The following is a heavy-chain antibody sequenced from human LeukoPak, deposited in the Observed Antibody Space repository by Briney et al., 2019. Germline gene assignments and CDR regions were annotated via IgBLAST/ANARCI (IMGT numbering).Heavy chain of an antibody. Sequence: SETLSLTCAVSGGSITGYYWSWIRQPAGKGLEWIGRISTTGSTNYNPSLKTRVTMSADTSKNQFSLKLTSATAADTAVYYCARGVSVDYWGQGTRVTVSS. CDR2: ISTTGST. J-gene: IGHJ4*02. D-gene: IGHD3-3*01. V-gene: IGHV4-4*07. CDR1: GGSITGYY. CDR3: ARGVSVDY.